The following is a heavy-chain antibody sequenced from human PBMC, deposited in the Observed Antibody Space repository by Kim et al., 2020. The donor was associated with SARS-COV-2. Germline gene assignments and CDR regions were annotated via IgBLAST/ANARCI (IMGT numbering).Heavy chain of an antibody. V-gene: IGHV4-59*01. J-gene: IGHJ4*02. CDR3: ARESYGDRAFDY. D-gene: IGHD4-17*01. Sequence: NCNPSLKRRVTISVDTSKNQFSLKLSSVTAADTAVYYCARESYGDRAFDYWRQGNLVTVSS.